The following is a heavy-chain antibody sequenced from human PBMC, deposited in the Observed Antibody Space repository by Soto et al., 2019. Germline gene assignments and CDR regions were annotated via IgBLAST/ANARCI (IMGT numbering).Heavy chain of an antibody. CDR1: GFTFRRYW. D-gene: IGHD3-3*01. CDR3: ARDLTRAIFGANYYDGMDV. CDR2: IKEDGSEK. J-gene: IGHJ6*02. Sequence: EVQLVESGGGLVQPGGSLRLSCAASGFTFRRYWMSWVRQAPGKGLEWVANIKEDGSEKYSVDSVKGRLTISRDNAKNLLYLQLNSLGAEDTAVYYCARDLTRAIFGANYYDGMDVLGQGTTVTVSS. V-gene: IGHV3-7*05.